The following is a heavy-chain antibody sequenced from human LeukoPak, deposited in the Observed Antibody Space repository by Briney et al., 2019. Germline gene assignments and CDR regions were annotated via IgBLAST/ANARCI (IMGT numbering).Heavy chain of an antibody. D-gene: IGHD3-10*01. V-gene: IGHV4-31*03. CDR2: IYYSGST. CDR3: ASEEIRGVIDY. Sequence: SETLSLTCTVSGYSISSGYYWSWIRQHPGKGLEWIGYIYYSGSTYYNPSLKSRVTISVDTSKNQFSLKLSSVTAADTAVYYCASEEIRGVIDYWGQGTLVTVSS. J-gene: IGHJ4*02. CDR1: GYSISSGYY.